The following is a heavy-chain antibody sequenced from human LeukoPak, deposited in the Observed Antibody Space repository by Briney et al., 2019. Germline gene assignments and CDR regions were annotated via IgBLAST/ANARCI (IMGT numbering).Heavy chain of an antibody. Sequence: SGTLSLTCGVSGDSLSSGNYWNWVRPPPGKGLEWIGDIYQSGITNYNPSLKSRVTMSVDKSKNEFSLKLDSVTAADTAVYYCARDPRPRGGWFYFDYWGRESWSPSPQ. CDR3: ARDPRPRGGWFYFDY. V-gene: IGHV4-4*02. CDR1: GDSLSSGNY. J-gene: IGHJ4*02. CDR2: IYQSGIT. D-gene: IGHD6-19*01.